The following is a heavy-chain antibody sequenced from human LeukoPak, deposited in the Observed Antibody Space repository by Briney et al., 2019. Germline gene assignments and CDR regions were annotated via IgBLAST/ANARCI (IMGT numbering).Heavy chain of an antibody. Sequence: ASVKVSCKASGYTFTSYGISWVRQAPGQGLEWMGWISAYNGNTNYAQKLQGRVTMTTDTSTSTAYMELRSLRSDDTAVYYCAREQLPWFGESSYGMDVWGQGTTVTVSS. J-gene: IGHJ6*02. D-gene: IGHD3-10*01. CDR3: AREQLPWFGESSYGMDV. V-gene: IGHV1-18*01. CDR2: ISAYNGNT. CDR1: GYTFTSYG.